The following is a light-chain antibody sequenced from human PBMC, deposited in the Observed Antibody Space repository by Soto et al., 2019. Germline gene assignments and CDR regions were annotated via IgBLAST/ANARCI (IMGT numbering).Light chain of an antibody. CDR3: SSYTSTSTL. CDR2: EVS. J-gene: IGLJ3*02. CDR1: SNDVGAYKY. Sequence: QSALTQPASVSGSPGQSITISCTGTSNDVGAYKYVSWYQQLPGKAPKLMIYEVSNRPSGVSNRFSGSKSGNTAYLTISGLQAEDEADYYCSSYTSTSTLFGGGTKLTVL. V-gene: IGLV2-14*01.